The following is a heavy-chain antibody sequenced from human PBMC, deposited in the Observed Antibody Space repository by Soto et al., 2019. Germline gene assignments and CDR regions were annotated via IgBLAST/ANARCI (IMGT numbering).Heavy chain of an antibody. J-gene: IGHJ5*02. D-gene: IGHD2-21*01. Sequence: EVQLLESGGSLVQPGGSLRLSCAASGFTFSTFAMNWVRQAPGEGLEWVSSISGSGGNTQYADSVKGRVTISRDNSKNTLYLQMNTLRAEDTAVYYCAKCDVLMTTSGGWCNCFDPWGQGTLGIVSS. CDR3: AKCDVLMTTSGGWCNCFDP. CDR1: GFTFSTFA. V-gene: IGHV3-23*01. CDR2: ISGSGGNT.